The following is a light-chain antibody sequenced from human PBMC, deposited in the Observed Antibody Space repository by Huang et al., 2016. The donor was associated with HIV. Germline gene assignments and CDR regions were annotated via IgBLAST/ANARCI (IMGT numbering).Light chain of an antibody. CDR2: GAS. Sequence: DIQMTQSPSAMSASVGDRVTITCRATQDTYNYVAWFQQKPGKAPRRLIYGASSVQSGVPSRFSGSGSGTEFTLTISSLQPEDSATYYCLQHKNFHTPTFGQGTKVEIK. CDR3: LQHKNFHTPT. V-gene: IGKV1-17*03. J-gene: IGKJ1*01. CDR1: QDTYNY.